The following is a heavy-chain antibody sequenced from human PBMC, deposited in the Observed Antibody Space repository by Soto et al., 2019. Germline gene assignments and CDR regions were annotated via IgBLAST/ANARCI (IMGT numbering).Heavy chain of an antibody. D-gene: IGHD3-16*02. V-gene: IGHV4-31*03. CDR1: GGSISSGGYY. Sequence: SETLSLTCTVSGGSISSGGYYWSWIRQHPGKGLEWIGYIYYSGSTYYNPSLKSRVTISVDTSKNQFSLKLSSVTAADTAVYYCARAYVWGIYQNGFAPWGQGPWSPSPQ. CDR3: ARAYVWGIYQNGFAP. CDR2: IYYSGST. J-gene: IGHJ5*02.